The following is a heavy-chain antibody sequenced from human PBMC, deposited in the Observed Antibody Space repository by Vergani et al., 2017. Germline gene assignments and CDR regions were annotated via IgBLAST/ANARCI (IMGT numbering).Heavy chain of an antibody. D-gene: IGHD3-16*01. J-gene: IGHJ4*02. CDR1: GFTLSNYD. CDR2: IQFDGSNQ. CDR3: AKHFRGWGIDY. Sequence: QVQLVESGGGVVQRGGSLRLSCATSGFTLSNYDMQGIRQGPGKGLEFVAFIQFDGSNQYYAASVKGRFTLSRDFSKNTLYLQMNSLRTDDTATYYCAKHFRGWGIDYWGQGTQVIVSS. V-gene: IGHV3-30*02.